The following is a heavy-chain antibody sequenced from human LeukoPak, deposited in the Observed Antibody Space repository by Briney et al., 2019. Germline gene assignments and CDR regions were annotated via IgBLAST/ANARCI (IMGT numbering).Heavy chain of an antibody. CDR1: GFTFSSYA. CDR3: AMYSSSWYNYYYYFDY. V-gene: IGHV3-23*01. D-gene: IGHD6-13*01. CDR2: IIGSGGST. J-gene: IGHJ4*02. Sequence: PGGSLRLSCAASGFTFSSYAMSWVRQAPGKGLEWVSTIIGSGGSTYYADSVKGRFTITRDNSKNTLYLQMNSLRAEDTAVYYCAMYSSSWYNYYYYFDYWGQGTLVTVSS.